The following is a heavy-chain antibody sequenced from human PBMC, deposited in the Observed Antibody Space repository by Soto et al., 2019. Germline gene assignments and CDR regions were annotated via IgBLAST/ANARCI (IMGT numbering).Heavy chain of an antibody. D-gene: IGHD6-13*01. J-gene: IGHJ4*02. V-gene: IGHV3-23*01. CDR3: AKEHHYSSSWSEFDC. CDR2: ISGSGVST. CDR1: GFTFSSYA. Sequence: EVQLLGSGGGLVQPGGSLRLSCAASGFTFSSYAMSWVRQAPGKGLEWVSAISGSGVSTYYADSVKGRFTTSRDISKNTLYLLMNSLRAEDTGVYYCAKEHHYSSSWSEFDCWGQGTVVTVSS.